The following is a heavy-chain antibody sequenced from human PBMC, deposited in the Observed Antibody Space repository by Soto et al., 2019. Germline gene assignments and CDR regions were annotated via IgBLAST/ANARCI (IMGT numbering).Heavy chain of an antibody. D-gene: IGHD1-26*01. V-gene: IGHV1-69*02. CDR1: GGTFSSYT. J-gene: IGHJ6*02. CDR2: LIPILGIA. Sequence: QVQLVQSGAEVKKPESSVKVSCKASGGTFSSYTLRWVRQAPGPGLEWMGRLIPILGIANYAQKFQGRVTTAADKSTSTADREVSSLRSEDTAVYYGARLRRSGDDYGMDVWGQGTTVTVAS. CDR3: ARLRRSGDDYGMDV.